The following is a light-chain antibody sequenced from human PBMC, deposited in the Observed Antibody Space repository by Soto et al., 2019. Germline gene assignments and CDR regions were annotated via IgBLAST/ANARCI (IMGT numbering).Light chain of an antibody. CDR1: QSVSNS. Sequence: EIVMTQSPATLSVSPGERATLSCRASQSVSNSLAWYQQKPGQPPRLLIYDVSNRATGIPARFSGSGSGTDFTLTISSLEPEDFAVYYCQQRSDWPLTFGGGTKVDIK. J-gene: IGKJ4*01. V-gene: IGKV3-11*01. CDR3: QQRSDWPLT. CDR2: DVS.